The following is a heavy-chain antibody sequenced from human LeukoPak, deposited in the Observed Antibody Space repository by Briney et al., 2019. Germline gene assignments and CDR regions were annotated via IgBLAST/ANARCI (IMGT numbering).Heavy chain of an antibody. J-gene: IGHJ4*02. D-gene: IGHD6-19*01. CDR1: GGSFSGYY. CDR2: INHSGST. V-gene: IGHV4-34*01. CDR3: ARGRQWLADDY. Sequence: SETLSLTCAVYGGSFSGYYWSWIRQPPGKGLEWIGEINHSGSTNYNPSLKSRVTISVDTSKKQFSLKLSSVTAADTAVYYCARGRQWLADDYWGQGTLVTVSS.